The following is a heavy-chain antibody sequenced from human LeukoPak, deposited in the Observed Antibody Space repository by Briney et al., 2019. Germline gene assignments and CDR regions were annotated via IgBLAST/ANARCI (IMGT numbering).Heavy chain of an antibody. CDR2: INPSGGST. D-gene: IGHD3-10*01. Sequence: ASVKVSCKASGYTFTNYFMHWVRQAPGQGLEWMGIINPSGGSTSYAQKFQGRVTMTRDTSIGTAYMELIRPRSDDTAVYYCARRVYSGTYTRHYYYYMDVWGKGTTVTIS. CDR3: ARRVYSGTYTRHYYYYMDV. J-gene: IGHJ6*03. V-gene: IGHV1-46*01. CDR1: GYTFTNYF.